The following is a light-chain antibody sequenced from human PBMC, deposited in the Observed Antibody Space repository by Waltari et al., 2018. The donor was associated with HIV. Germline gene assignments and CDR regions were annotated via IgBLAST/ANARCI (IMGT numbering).Light chain of an antibody. J-gene: IGLJ2*01. CDR2: EVN. CDR3: SSYTATKMLV. CDR1: HSDIGTYNY. V-gene: IGLV2-14*03. Sequence: QSALTQPASVSGSPGQSIPISCTGTHSDIGTYNYVSWDQQQSGKAPRLLISEVNNRPSGVSNRFAGSKAGNTASLSISGLQAEDEGKYYCSSYTATKMLVFGGGTDVTVL.